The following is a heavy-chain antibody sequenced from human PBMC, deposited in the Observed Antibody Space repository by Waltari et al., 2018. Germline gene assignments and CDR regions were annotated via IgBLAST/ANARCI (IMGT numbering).Heavy chain of an antibody. J-gene: IGHJ4*02. CDR2: IWYDGSNK. V-gene: IGHV3-33*01. CDR3: ARGGYYYDSSGYYEDY. CDR1: GFPFSRYG. D-gene: IGHD3-22*01. Sequence: QVQLVESGGGVVQPGRSLRLSCAASGFPFSRYGMPWVRQAPGKGLEWVAVIWYDGSNKYYADSVKGRFTISRDNSKNTLYLQMNSLRAEDTAVYYCARGGYYYDSSGYYEDYWGQGTLVTVSS.